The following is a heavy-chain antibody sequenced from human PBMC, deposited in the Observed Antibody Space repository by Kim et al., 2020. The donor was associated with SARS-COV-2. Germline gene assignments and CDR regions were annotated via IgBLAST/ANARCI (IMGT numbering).Heavy chain of an antibody. CDR2: INPKNGDT. CDR1: GYTFTDYY. CDR3: VSEVNWFNYYATDAVRPGEY. V-gene: IGHV1-2*02. D-gene: IGHD3-10*01. Sequence: ASVKVSCKTSGYTFTDYYMHWVRQAPGQGLEWLGWINPKNGDTNCAQQFQGRVTMTRDTSISTTYMDLSRLTSDDTALYYCVSEVNWFNYYATDAVRPGEYSGEGAPVTASS. J-gene: IGHJ4*02.